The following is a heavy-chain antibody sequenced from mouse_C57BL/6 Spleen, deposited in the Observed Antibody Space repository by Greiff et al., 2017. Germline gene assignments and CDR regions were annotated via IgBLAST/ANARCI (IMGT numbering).Heavy chain of an antibody. J-gene: IGHJ4*01. CDR1: GYAFTNYL. V-gene: IGHV1-54*01. Sequence: VQLQQSGAELVRPGTSVKVSCKASGYAFTNYLIEWVKQRPGQGLEWIGVINPGSGGTNYNEKFKGKATLTADKSSSTAYMQLSSLTSEDSAVYFCARKLGPYYAMDYWGQGTSVTVSS. CDR2: INPGSGGT. CDR3: ARKLGPYYAMDY. D-gene: IGHD4-1*01.